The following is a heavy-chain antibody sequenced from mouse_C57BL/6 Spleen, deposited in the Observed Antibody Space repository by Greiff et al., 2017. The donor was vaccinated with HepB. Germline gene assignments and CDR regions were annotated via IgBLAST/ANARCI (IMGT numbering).Heavy chain of an antibody. Sequence: QVQLKESGAELVRPGASVTLSCKASGYTFTDYEMHWVKQTPVHGLEWIGAIDPETGGTAYNQKFKGKAILTADKSSSTAYMELRSLTSEDSAVYDCTRFDYGNYAWFAYWGQGTLVTVSA. CDR2: IDPETGGT. CDR3: TRFDYGNYAWFAY. J-gene: IGHJ3*01. D-gene: IGHD2-1*01. CDR1: GYTFTDYE. V-gene: IGHV1-15*01.